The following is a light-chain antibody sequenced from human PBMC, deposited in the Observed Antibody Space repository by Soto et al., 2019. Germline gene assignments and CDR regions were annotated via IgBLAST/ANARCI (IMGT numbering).Light chain of an antibody. V-gene: IGLV2-8*01. J-gene: IGLJ1*01. CDR2: EVS. CDR3: SLYTSENTYV. Sequence: QSALTQPPSASGSPGQSVTISCTGTSSDVGGYNYVSWYQQHPGKAPKLMIYEVSKRPSKIPDRFSGSKSGNTASLTVSGLQAADEADYYCSLYTSENTYVFGTGTKVTVL. CDR1: SSDVGGYNY.